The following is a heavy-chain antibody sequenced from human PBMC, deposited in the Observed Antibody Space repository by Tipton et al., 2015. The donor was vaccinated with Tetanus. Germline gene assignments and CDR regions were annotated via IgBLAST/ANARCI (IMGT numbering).Heavy chain of an antibody. D-gene: IGHD6-19*01. V-gene: IGHV4-61*01. J-gene: IGHJ6*02. CDR1: GGSFSSSNDY. CDR3: ARHSGWYNFYNGMDV. Sequence: TLSLTCTVSGGSFSSSNDYWAWIRQPPGKGLEWIGYIYYSGSTNYNPSLKSRVTISVDTSKNQFSLKLSSVTAADTAVYYCARHSGWYNFYNGMDVWGQGTTVTVSS. CDR2: IYYSGST.